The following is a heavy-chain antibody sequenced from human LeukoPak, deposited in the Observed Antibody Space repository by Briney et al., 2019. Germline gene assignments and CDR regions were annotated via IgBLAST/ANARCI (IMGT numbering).Heavy chain of an antibody. CDR1: GFTFSSQS. CDR2: IFPSGGEI. D-gene: IGHD2-8*02. V-gene: IGHV3-21*04. CDR3: ATYRQVLLPFES. Sequence: PGGSLRLSCVASGFTFSSQSMNWVRQAPGKGLEWVSSIFPSGGEIHYADSVRGRFTISRDNSKSTLSLQVNSLRAEDTAIYYCATYRQVLLPFESWGQGTLVTVSS. J-gene: IGHJ4*02.